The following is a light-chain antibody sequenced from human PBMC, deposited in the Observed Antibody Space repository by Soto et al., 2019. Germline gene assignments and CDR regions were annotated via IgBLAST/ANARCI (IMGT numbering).Light chain of an antibody. CDR2: EDN. J-gene: IGLJ1*01. CDR3: GTWDTSLSAVYV. Sequence: QSALTQLPSVSAAPGQKVTISCSGSSSNIGKNYVSWYQQLPGTAPKLLIYEDNKRPSGIPDRFSGSKSGTSATLGITGLQTGDEADYYCGTWDTSLSAVYVFGSGTKVTVL. V-gene: IGLV1-51*02. CDR1: SSNIGKNY.